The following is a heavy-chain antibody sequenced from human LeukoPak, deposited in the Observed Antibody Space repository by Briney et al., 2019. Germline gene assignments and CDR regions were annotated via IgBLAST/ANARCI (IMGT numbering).Heavy chain of an antibody. Sequence: PGRSLRLSCAASGFTFEDHVMHWVRQAPGKGLEWVSSISWSGDRMGYADAVKGRFTISRDNAKNSLFLQMNRLRVEDTALYYCAKDLGGSATTVWGQGTLVTVSS. J-gene: IGHJ4*02. CDR1: GFTFEDHV. V-gene: IGHV3-9*01. CDR3: AKDLGGSATTV. D-gene: IGHD2-2*01. CDR2: ISWSGDRM.